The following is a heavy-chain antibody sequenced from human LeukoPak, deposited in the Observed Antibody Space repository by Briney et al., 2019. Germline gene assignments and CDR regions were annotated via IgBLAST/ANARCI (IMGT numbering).Heavy chain of an antibody. CDR3: TTIHSSGWSFDY. CDR2: IKTMTDGATT. Sequence: SGGSLRLSCAASGFTFSNPWMTWVRQAPGKGLEWVGRIKTMTDGATTDYAAPVKGRFTISRDDSKNTLYLQMNSLKTEDTAVYYCTTIHSSGWSFDYWGQGTLVTVSS. D-gene: IGHD6-19*01. V-gene: IGHV3-15*01. J-gene: IGHJ4*02. CDR1: GFTFSNPW.